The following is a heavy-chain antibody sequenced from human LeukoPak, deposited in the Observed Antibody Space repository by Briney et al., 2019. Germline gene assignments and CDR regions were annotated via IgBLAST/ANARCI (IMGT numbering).Heavy chain of an antibody. CDR1: GYTFTGYY. V-gene: IGHV1-2*02. CDR2: INPNSGGT. D-gene: IGHD6-13*01. J-gene: IGHJ4*02. CDR3: AALPSPYVAAAGTDDY. Sequence: AASVKVSCKASGYTFTGYYMHWVRQAPGQGLEWMGWINPNSGGTNYAQKFQERVTITRDMSTSTAYMELSSLRSEDTAVYYCAALPSPYVAAAGTDDYWGQGTLVTVSS.